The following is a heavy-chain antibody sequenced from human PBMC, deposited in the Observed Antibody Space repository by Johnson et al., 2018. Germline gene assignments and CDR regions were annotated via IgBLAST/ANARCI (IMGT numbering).Heavy chain of an antibody. D-gene: IGHD5-18*01. J-gene: IGHJ3*02. Sequence: QVQLVQSGGGVVQXGRSXRLXCAASGFTFSSYAMHWVRQAPGKGLEWVAVISYDGSNKYYADSVKGRFTISRDNSKNTLYLQMNSLRAEDTAVYYCAKDKYSYGYEDAFDIWGQGTMVTVSS. CDR1: GFTFSSYA. CDR2: ISYDGSNK. V-gene: IGHV3-30-3*02. CDR3: AKDKYSYGYEDAFDI.